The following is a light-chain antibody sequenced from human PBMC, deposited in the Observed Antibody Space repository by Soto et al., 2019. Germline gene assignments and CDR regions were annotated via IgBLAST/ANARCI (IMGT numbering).Light chain of an antibody. CDR3: SSYAVTNIFV. CDR1: SSDVGGYNY. V-gene: IGLV2-8*01. J-gene: IGLJ1*01. CDR2: EVS. Sequence: QSVLTQPPSASGSPGQSVTISCTGTSSDVGGYNYVSWYQQHPGKAPKVIIYEVSKRPSGVPDRFSGSKSGSTASLTVSGLQAEDEAYYYCSSYAVTNIFVFGTGTKVTVL.